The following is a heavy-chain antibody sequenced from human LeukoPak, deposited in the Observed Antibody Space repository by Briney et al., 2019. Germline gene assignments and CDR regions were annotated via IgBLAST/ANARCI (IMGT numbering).Heavy chain of an antibody. D-gene: IGHD6-19*01. CDR1: GGSISSYY. Sequence: SETLSLTCTVSGGSISSYYWSWIRQPPGKGLEWIGYIYYSGSTNYNPSLKSRVTMSVDTSKNQFSLKLSSVTAADTAVYYCARGLGYSSGWYNYWGQGTLVTVSS. V-gene: IGHV4-59*01. J-gene: IGHJ4*02. CDR3: ARGLGYSSGWYNY. CDR2: IYYSGST.